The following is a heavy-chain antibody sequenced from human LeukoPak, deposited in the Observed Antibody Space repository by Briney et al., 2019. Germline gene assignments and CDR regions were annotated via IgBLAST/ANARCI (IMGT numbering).Heavy chain of an antibody. CDR1: GGSFSGYY. D-gene: IGHD2-15*01. J-gene: IGHJ6*03. CDR2: INHSGST. V-gene: IGHV4-34*01. Sequence: PSETLSLTCAVYGGSFSGYYWSWLRQLPGKGLEWIGEINHSGSTNYNPSLKSRVTISVDTSKNQFSLKLSSVTAADTAVYYCASQNRAYCSGGSCYSGYYYYYYYMDVWGKGTTVTVSS. CDR3: ASQNRAYCSGGSCYSGYYYYYYYMDV.